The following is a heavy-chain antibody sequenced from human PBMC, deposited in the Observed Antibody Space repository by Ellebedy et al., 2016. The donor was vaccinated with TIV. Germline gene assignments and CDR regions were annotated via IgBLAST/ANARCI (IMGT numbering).Heavy chain of an antibody. Sequence: PGGSLRLSCAASGLTVRNFDIHWVRQAPGKGLEWVAFMTYDGNKKNYADSVKDRFTISRDDSANTLYLQMNSLRAADTAFYYCATQKNDYSRQALDWWGQGTLVTVSS. CDR1: GLTVRNFD. CDR3: ATQKNDYSRQALDW. CDR2: MTYDGNKK. D-gene: IGHD4-11*01. V-gene: IGHV3-33*05. J-gene: IGHJ4*02.